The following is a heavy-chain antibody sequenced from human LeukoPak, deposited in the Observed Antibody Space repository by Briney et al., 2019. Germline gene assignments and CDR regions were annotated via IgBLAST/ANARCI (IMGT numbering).Heavy chain of an antibody. V-gene: IGHV3-74*01. CDR1: GFTFSSYW. CDR2: INSDGSST. CDR3: ARAVEGYYDSSGYNLVHY. J-gene: IGHJ4*02. D-gene: IGHD3-22*01. Sequence: PGGSLRLSCAASGFTFSSYWMHWVRQAPGKGLGWVSRINSDGSSTSYADSVKGRFTISRDNAKNTLYLQMNSLRAEDTAVYYCARAVEGYYDSSGYNLVHYWGQGTLVTVSS.